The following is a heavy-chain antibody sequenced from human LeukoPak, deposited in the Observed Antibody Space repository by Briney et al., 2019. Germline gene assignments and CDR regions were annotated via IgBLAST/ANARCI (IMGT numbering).Heavy chain of an antibody. D-gene: IGHD3-10*01. J-gene: IGHJ5*02. CDR3: AREGLNMVRGVIPKEAWGWFDP. CDR2: IYPTGST. V-gene: IGHV4-38-2*02. Sequence: NPSETLSLTCTVSGYSISSGYYWGWIRQPPGKGLEWIGNIYPTGSTYYNPSLKSRVTISVDTSKNQFSLKLSSVTAADTAVYYCAREGLNMVRGVIPKEAWGWFDPWGQGTLVTVSS. CDR1: GYSISSGYY.